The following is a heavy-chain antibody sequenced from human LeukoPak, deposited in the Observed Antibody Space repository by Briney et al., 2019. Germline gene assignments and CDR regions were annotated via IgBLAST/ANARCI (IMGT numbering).Heavy chain of an antibody. D-gene: IGHD4-17*01. Sequence: GGSLRLSCAASGFTFRSYWMSWVREAPGKGLEGVANIKQAGSQKYYVGSVKRRFTISRDNAKHSLYLQMNSLRLDDTAVYYCAREQYGDHFDKWGQGTLVTVSS. CDR2: IKQAGSQK. V-gene: IGHV3-7*01. J-gene: IGHJ4*02. CDR3: AREQYGDHFDK. CDR1: GFTFRSYW.